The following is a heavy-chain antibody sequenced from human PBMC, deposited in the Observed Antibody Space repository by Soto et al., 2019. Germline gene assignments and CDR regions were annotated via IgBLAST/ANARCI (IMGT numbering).Heavy chain of an antibody. CDR1: GFTFSSYG. CDR2: ISYDGSNK. V-gene: IGHV3-30*18. J-gene: IGHJ4*02. D-gene: IGHD3-22*01. CDR3: AKDTTYYYEWGYFDY. Sequence: PGGSLRLSCAASGFTFSSYGMHWVRQAPGKGLEWVAVISYDGSNKYYADSVKGRFTISRDNSKNTLYLQMNSLRAEDMAVYYCAKDTTYYYEWGYFDYWGQGTLVTVS.